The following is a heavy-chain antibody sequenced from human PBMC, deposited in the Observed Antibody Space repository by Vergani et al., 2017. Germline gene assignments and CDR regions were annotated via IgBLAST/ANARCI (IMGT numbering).Heavy chain of an antibody. D-gene: IGHD4-23*01. CDR2: IIPIFGTA. J-gene: IGHJ3*02. V-gene: IGHV1-69*13. Sequence: QVQLVHSGAEVKKPGSSVKFSCKASGGTFSSYAISWVRQAPGQGLEWMGRIIPIFGTANYAQKFQGRVTITADESTSTAYMELSSLRSEDTAVYYSARRGRMTTVVTGRDAFDIWGQGTMVTVSS. CDR3: ARRGRMTTVVTGRDAFDI. CDR1: GGTFSSYA.